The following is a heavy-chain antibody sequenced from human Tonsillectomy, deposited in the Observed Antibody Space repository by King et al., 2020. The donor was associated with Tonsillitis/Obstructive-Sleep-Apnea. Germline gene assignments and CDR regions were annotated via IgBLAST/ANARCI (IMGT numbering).Heavy chain of an antibody. CDR2: ISAYNGDT. Sequence: VQLVQSGAEVKKPGASVKVSCKASGYSFTSYGISWVRQAPGQGLEWMGWISAYNGDTNYAQKLQGRVTMTTDTSTSTAYMELRSLRSDDTAVYYCARDSMSHYFDSSAYYTFAYWGQGTLVTGSS. CDR1: GYSFTSYG. CDR3: ARDSMSHYFDSSAYYTFAY. D-gene: IGHD3-22*01. V-gene: IGHV1-18*01. J-gene: IGHJ4*02.